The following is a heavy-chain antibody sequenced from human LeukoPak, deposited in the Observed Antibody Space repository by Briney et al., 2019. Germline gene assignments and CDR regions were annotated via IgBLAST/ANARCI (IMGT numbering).Heavy chain of an antibody. Sequence: ASVKVSCKASTYTFTAYYIHWVRQAPGQGLEWIGWISPNSGVTHYAQKFQGRVAMTRDTSINTAYMELSSLISDDTAVYFCARDRYCSSASCSRPLFDYWGQGTLVTVSS. J-gene: IGHJ4*02. D-gene: IGHD2-2*01. CDR1: TYTFTAYY. CDR2: ISPNSGVT. V-gene: IGHV1-2*02. CDR3: ARDRYCSSASCSRPLFDY.